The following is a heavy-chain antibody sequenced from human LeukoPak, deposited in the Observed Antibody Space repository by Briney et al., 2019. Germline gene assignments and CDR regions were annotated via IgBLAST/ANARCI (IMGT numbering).Heavy chain of an antibody. J-gene: IGHJ3*02. V-gene: IGHV3-74*01. CDR2: INTDGSST. Sequence: PGGSLRLSCAASGFPFSNYWMHWVRQAPGKGLVWVSRINTDGSSTSYADSVKGRFTISRDNAKNTLYLQMNSLRAEDTAVYYCAKDPNGDYIGTFDIWGHGTMVTVSS. D-gene: IGHD4-17*01. CDR1: GFPFSNYW. CDR3: AKDPNGDYIGTFDI.